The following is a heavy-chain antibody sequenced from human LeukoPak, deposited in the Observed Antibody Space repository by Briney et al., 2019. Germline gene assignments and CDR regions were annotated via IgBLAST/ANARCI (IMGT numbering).Heavy chain of an antibody. J-gene: IGHJ4*02. CDR1: GGSISSSNW. CDR3: ARLWFGELLPMDN. CDR2: IYHSGST. Sequence: SGTLSLTCAVSGGSISSSNWWSWVRQPPGKGLEWIGEIYHSGSTNYNPSLKSRVTISVDTSKNQFSLRLSSVTAADTAMYYCARLWFGELLPMDNWGQGTLVTVSS. D-gene: IGHD3-10*01. V-gene: IGHV4-4*02.